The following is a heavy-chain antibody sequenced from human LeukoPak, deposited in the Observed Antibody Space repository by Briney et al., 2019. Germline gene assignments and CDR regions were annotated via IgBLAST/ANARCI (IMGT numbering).Heavy chain of an antibody. CDR1: GYNFNHYW. V-gene: IGHV5-51*01. CDR3: ARRNWNSAYYLDL. J-gene: IGHJ4*02. D-gene: IGHD1-1*01. CDR2: IYPADSDT. Sequence: GESLKISCEASGYNFNHYWIGWVRQVPGKGLEWMGIIYPADSDTKYSPSFHGQVTISADKSISTAYLQLVNLKPSDTAIYYCARRNWNSAYYLDLWGQGTPVTVSS.